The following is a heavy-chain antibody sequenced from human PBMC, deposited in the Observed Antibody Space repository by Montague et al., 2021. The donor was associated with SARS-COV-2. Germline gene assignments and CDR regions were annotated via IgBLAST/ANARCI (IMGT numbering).Heavy chain of an antibody. CDR1: GFSLRSDDEG. CDR2: IYWNGDK. J-gene: IGHJ4*02. Sequence: PALANPTQTLTLTCTFSGFSLRSDDEGVAWIRQSPGQALEWLAVIYWNGDKRYSPSLQRRLTITKDTSENQVVLTMTNMDPVDTATYYCAHRGMIRGLIFDYWGQGTLVTVSS. CDR3: AHRGMIRGLIFDY. D-gene: IGHD3-10*01. V-gene: IGHV2-5*01.